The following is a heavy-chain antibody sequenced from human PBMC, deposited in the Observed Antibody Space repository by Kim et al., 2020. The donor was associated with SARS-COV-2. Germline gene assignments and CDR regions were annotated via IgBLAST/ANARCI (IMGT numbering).Heavy chain of an antibody. D-gene: IGHD3-10*01. J-gene: IGHJ4*02. V-gene: IGHV3-23*01. CDR3: AKGWWFGELLPFDY. Sequence: GGSLRLSCAASGFTFSSYAMSWVRQAPGKGLEWVSAISGSGGSTYYADSGKGRFTISRDNSKNTLYLQMNSLRAEDTAVYYCAKGWWFGELLPFDYWGQGTLVTVSS. CDR2: ISGSGGST. CDR1: GFTFSSYA.